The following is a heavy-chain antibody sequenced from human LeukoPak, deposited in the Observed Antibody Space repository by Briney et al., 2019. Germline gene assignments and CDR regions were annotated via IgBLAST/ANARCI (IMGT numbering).Heavy chain of an antibody. J-gene: IGHJ5*02. CDR3: ARGPGYDILTGYNGLYWFDP. V-gene: IGHV4-34*01. D-gene: IGHD3-9*01. Sequence: SETLSLTCAVYGGSFSGYYWSWIRQPPGKGLEWIGEINHSGSTNYNPSLKSRVTISVDTSKNQFSLKLSSVTAADTAAYYCARGPGYDILTGYNGLYWFDPWGQGTLVTVSS. CDR2: INHSGST. CDR1: GGSFSGYY.